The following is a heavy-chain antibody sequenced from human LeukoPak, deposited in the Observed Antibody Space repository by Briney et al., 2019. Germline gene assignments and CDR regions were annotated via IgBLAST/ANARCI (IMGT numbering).Heavy chain of an antibody. V-gene: IGHV3-48*01. D-gene: IGHD3-10*01. Sequence: GGCLRLSCAASGFTFSSYSMNWVRQAPGKGLEWVSYISSSSSTIYYADSVKGRFTISRDNAKNSLYLQMNSLRAEDTAVYYCASRYYYGSGSYYSDAFDVWGQGTMVTVSS. CDR1: GFTFSSYS. J-gene: IGHJ3*01. CDR2: ISSSSSTI. CDR3: ASRYYYGSGSYYSDAFDV.